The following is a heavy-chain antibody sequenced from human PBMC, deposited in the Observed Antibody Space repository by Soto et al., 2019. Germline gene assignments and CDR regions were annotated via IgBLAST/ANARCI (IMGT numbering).Heavy chain of an antibody. D-gene: IGHD3-22*01. CDR1: GRTFSSYE. CDR2: ISSSGSTI. Sequence: GEFKSLSCTASGRTFSSYEMNWVRQAPGKGLEWVSYISSSGSTIYYADSVKGRFTISRDNAKNSLYLQMNSLRAEDTAVYYCARDYYDSSGDYNNWFEPWGQLTLVTV. CDR3: ARDYYDSSGDYNNWFEP. J-gene: IGHJ5*02. V-gene: IGHV3-48*03.